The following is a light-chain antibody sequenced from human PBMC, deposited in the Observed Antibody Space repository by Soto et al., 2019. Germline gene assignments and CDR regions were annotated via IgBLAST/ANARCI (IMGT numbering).Light chain of an antibody. V-gene: IGKV1-9*01. CDR1: QGISSN. CDR2: TAS. J-gene: IGKJ5*01. Sequence: IQLTQSPSSLSASVGDGVTIACRASQGISSNLAWYQQKPGKAPKLLIYTASNLQSGVPSRFSGSGAGTDFTLTISSLQPEDFATYYCQQLNSYPITFGQGTRLEIK. CDR3: QQLNSYPIT.